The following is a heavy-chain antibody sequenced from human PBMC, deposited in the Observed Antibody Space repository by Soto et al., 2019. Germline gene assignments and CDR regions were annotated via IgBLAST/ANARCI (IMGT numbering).Heavy chain of an antibody. J-gene: IGHJ4*02. Sequence: QITLKESGPTLVKPTQTLTLTCTFSGFSLSTSGVGVGWIRQPPGKALEWLALIYWDDDKRYSPSLKSRLTIPKDTSKTQVVLTMTNMDPVDTATYYCAHRPSYCSGGSCYSGFDSWGQGTLVTVSS. CDR3: AHRPSYCSGGSCYSGFDS. CDR1: GFSLSTSGVG. V-gene: IGHV2-5*02. D-gene: IGHD2-15*01. CDR2: IYWDDDK.